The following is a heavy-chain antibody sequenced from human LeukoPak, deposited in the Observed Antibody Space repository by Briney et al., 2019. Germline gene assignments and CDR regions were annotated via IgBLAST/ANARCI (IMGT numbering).Heavy chain of an antibody. CDR2: IIPILGIA. J-gene: IGHJ5*02. D-gene: IGHD3-3*01. CDR3: ARGITIFGVVPA. V-gene: IGHV1-69*02. CDR1: GGTFSIYT. Sequence: SVKVSCKASGGTFSIYTISWVRQAPGQGLEWMGRIIPILGIANYAQKFQGRVTINADKSTSTAYMELSSLRSEDTAVYYWARGITIFGVVPAWGQGTLVTVSS.